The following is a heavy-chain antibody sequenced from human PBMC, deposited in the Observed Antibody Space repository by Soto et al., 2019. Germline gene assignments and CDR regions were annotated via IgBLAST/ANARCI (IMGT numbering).Heavy chain of an antibody. Sequence: EVQLVESGGGLVQPGGSLRLSCAASGFTFSDYWMHWVRQAPGKGLVWVSQIKGDGSNIKYADSVKGRFTISRDNAKNTLYLQMNSLRAEDTAVYYCARDNSGPIMFEYWCQGNLVTVSA. V-gene: IGHV3-74*03. CDR1: GFTFSDYW. J-gene: IGHJ4*02. D-gene: IGHD6-25*01. CDR2: IKGDGSNI. CDR3: ARDNSGPIMFEY.